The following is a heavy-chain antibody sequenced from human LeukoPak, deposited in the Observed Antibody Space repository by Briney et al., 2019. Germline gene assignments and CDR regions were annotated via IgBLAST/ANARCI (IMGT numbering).Heavy chain of an antibody. CDR3: AREGGEWELLRTFDY. D-gene: IGHD1-26*01. Sequence: GGSLRLSCAASGFTFSSYGMNWVRQAPGKGLEWVSGISWNSGSIGYADSVKGRFTISRDNAKNSLYLQMNSLRAEDTAVYYCAREGGEWELLRTFDYWGQGTLVTVSS. CDR2: ISWNSGSI. V-gene: IGHV3-48*04. CDR1: GFTFSSYG. J-gene: IGHJ4*02.